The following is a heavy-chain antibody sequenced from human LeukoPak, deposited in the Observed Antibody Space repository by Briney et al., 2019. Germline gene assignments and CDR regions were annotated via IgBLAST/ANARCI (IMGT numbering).Heavy chain of an antibody. CDR1: GGSFSGYY. D-gene: IGHD4/OR15-4a*01. CDR2: INHSGST. CDR3: ARESAPNYDLDY. Sequence: SETLSLTCAVYGGSFSGYYWSWIRQPPGKGLEWIGEINHSGSTNYNPSLKSRVTISVDTSKNQLSLKLSSVTAADTAVYYCARESAPNYDLDYWGQGTLVTVSS. V-gene: IGHV4-34*09. J-gene: IGHJ4*02.